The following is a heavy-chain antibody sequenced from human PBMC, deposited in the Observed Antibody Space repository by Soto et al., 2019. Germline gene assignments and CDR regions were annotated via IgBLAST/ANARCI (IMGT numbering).Heavy chain of an antibody. J-gene: IGHJ4*02. Sequence: SETLSLTCTVSGGSISSSSNYYWGWIRQPPGKGLEWIGSFYYSGSTYHNPSLKSRVTISVDTSKNQFSLELSSVTAADTAVYYCARRAYYDSSGYPFDYWGQGTLVTVSS. V-gene: IGHV4-39*01. CDR1: GGSISSSSNYY. CDR2: FYYSGST. D-gene: IGHD3-22*01. CDR3: ARRAYYDSSGYPFDY.